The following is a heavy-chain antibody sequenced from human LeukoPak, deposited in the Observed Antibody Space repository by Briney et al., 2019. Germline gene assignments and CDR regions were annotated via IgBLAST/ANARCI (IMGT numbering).Heavy chain of an antibody. CDR3: ARGSLAVAGTWYFDY. D-gene: IGHD6-19*01. CDR2: ISSSSSYI. J-gene: IGHJ4*02. CDR1: GFTFSSYS. Sequence: GGSLRLSCAASGFTFSSYSMNWVRQAPGKGLEWVSSISSSSSYIYYADSVKGRFTISRDNAKNSLYLQMNSLRAEDTAVYYCARGSLAVAGTWYFDYWGQGTLVTVSS. V-gene: IGHV3-21*01.